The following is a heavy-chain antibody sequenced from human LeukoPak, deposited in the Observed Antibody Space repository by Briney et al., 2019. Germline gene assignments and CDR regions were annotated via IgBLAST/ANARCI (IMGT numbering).Heavy chain of an antibody. Sequence: GASVKVSCKASGYTFTSYGISWVRQAPGQGLEWMGWISAYNGNTNYAQKLQGRVTMTTDTFTSTAYMELRSLGSDDTAMYYCVRSRGEWERYFDYWGQGTLVTVSS. J-gene: IGHJ4*02. D-gene: IGHD1-26*01. CDR1: GYTFTSYG. CDR3: VRSRGEWERYFDY. V-gene: IGHV1-18*01. CDR2: ISAYNGNT.